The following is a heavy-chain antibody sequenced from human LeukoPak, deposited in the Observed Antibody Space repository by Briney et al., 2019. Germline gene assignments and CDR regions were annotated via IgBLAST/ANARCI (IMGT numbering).Heavy chain of an antibody. Sequence: ASVKVSCKASGYTFIAYYMHWVRQAPGQGLEWMGWINPNSGGTYYAQKFQGRVSMTRDTSISTAYMELSSLRSDDTAVYYCYYRVSSGYLTWGQGTLVAVSS. V-gene: IGHV1-2*02. CDR3: YYRVSSGYLT. CDR2: INPNSGGT. CDR1: GYTFIAYY. J-gene: IGHJ4*02. D-gene: IGHD3-22*01.